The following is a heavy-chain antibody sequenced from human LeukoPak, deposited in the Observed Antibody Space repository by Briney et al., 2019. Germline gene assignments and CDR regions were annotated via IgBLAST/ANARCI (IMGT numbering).Heavy chain of an antibody. CDR1: GFTFSDYY. V-gene: IGHV3-11*04. J-gene: IGHJ4*02. D-gene: IGHD3-22*01. CDR3: ARDNYDSSGPYYFDF. CDR2: ISSSGSTI. Sequence: GGSLRLSCAASGFTFSDYYMSWIRQAPGKGLEWVSYISSSGSTIYYADSVKGRFTISRDNARNSLYLQMNSLRAEDTAVYYCARDNYDSSGPYYFDFWGQGTLVTVSS.